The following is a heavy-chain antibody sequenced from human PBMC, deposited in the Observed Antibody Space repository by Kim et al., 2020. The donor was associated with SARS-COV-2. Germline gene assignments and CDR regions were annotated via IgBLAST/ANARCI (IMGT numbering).Heavy chain of an antibody. Sequence: VKGRFTISRDNAKNSLYLQMNSLRAEDTALYYCAKVNCSGGSCYSYYFDYWGQGTLVTVSS. D-gene: IGHD2-15*01. V-gene: IGHV3-9*01. CDR3: AKVNCSGGSCYSYYFDY. J-gene: IGHJ4*02.